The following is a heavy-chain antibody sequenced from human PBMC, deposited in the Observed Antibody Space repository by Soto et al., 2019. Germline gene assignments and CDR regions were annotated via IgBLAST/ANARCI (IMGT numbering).Heavy chain of an antibody. V-gene: IGHV1-18*01. CDR1: GYTFTSYG. CDR2: ISAYNGNT. Sequence: GESLKISCKGSGYTFTSYGISWVRQAPGQGLEWMGWISAYNGNTNYAQKLQGRVTMTTDTSTSTAYMELRSLRSDDTAVYYCARGYYDFWSGYLAPDYWGQGTLVTVSS. CDR3: ARGYYDFWSGYLAPDY. J-gene: IGHJ4*02. D-gene: IGHD3-3*01.